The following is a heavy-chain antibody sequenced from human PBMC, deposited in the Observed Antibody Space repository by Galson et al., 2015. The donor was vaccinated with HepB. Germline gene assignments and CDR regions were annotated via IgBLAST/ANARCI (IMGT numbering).Heavy chain of an antibody. CDR2: ISSSSSTI. CDR3: AREWELEEFYYYYGMDV. CDR1: GFTFSSYS. Sequence: SLRLSCAASGFTFSSYSMNWVRQAPGKGLEWVSYISSSSSTIYYADSVKGRFTISRDNAKNSLYLQMNSLRDEDTAVYYCAREWELEEFYYYYGMDVWGQGTTVTVSS. V-gene: IGHV3-48*02. D-gene: IGHD1-26*01. J-gene: IGHJ6*02.